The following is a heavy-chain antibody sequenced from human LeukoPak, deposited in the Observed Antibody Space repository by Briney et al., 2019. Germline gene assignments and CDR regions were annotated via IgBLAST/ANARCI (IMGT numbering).Heavy chain of an antibody. Sequence: SETLSLTCTVSGGSISSYYWSWIRQPPGKGLEWIGRIYYSGSTNYNPSLKSRVTISVDTSKNQFSLKLSSVTAAATAVYYCARVVYYDFWSGYEAFDIWGQGTMVTVSS. CDR2: IYYSGST. D-gene: IGHD3-3*01. CDR3: ARVVYYDFWSGYEAFDI. CDR1: GGSISSYY. J-gene: IGHJ3*02. V-gene: IGHV4-59*01.